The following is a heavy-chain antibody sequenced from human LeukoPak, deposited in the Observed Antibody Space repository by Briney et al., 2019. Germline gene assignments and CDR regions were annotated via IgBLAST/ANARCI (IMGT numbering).Heavy chain of an antibody. CDR3: ARGPPLYGDYIYYYYMDV. J-gene: IGHJ6*03. CDR1: GVSITSYY. V-gene: IGHV4-59*01. Sequence: SETLSLTCTVSGVSITSYYWSWIRQPPGKGLEWLGYIYYNGSTNYNPSLKSRVNISIDSSQGQFSVKLSSVTAADTAVYYCARGPPLYGDYIYYYYMDVWGTGTTVTVSS. CDR2: IYYNGST. D-gene: IGHD4-17*01.